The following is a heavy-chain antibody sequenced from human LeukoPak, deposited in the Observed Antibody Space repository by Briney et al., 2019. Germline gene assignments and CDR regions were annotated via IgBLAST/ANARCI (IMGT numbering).Heavy chain of an antibody. CDR2: INRDGSVT. CDR3: ARDLGGSGDY. Sequence: PGGSLRLSCAASGFTFSSYWIQWVRHAPGKGLVWVSRINRDGSVTTYADSVKGRFTISRDNARNTLYLQMNSLRAEDTAVYYCARDLGGSGDYWGQGTLVTVSS. D-gene: IGHD2-15*01. CDR1: GFTFSSYW. J-gene: IGHJ4*02. V-gene: IGHV3-74*01.